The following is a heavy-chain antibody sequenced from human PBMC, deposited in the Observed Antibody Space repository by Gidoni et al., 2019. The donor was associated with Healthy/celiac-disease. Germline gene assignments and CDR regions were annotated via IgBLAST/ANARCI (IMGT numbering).Heavy chain of an antibody. CDR3: AKAPYSSSPPTFDY. V-gene: IGHV3-23*01. J-gene: IGHJ4*02. D-gene: IGHD6-6*01. CDR1: GFTFSSYA. Sequence: EVQLLESGGGWVQPGGSLRLSCAASGFTFSSYAMSWVRQAPGKGLEWVSAISGIGGSTYYADSVKGRFTISRDTSKNTLYLQINSLRAEDTAVYYCAKAPYSSSPPTFDYWGQGTLVTVSS. CDR2: ISGIGGST.